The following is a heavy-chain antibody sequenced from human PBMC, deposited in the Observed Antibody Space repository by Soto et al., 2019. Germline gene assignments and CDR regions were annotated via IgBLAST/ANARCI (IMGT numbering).Heavy chain of an antibody. V-gene: IGHV3-30*18. CDR3: AKDSQRWGSYREGSYFDY. CDR1: GFTFSSHA. Sequence: QVQLVESGGGVVQPGRSLRLSCSASGFTFSSHAMYWVRQAPGKGLEWLAVISYDGSNKYYADSVKDRFTVSRDNSKNTLYLQMNSLRAEDTAVYYCAKDSQRWGSYREGSYFDYWGQGTLVTVSS. D-gene: IGHD3-16*02. J-gene: IGHJ4*02. CDR2: ISYDGSNK.